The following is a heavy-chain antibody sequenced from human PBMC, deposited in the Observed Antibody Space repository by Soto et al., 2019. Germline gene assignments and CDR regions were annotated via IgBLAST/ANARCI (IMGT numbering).Heavy chain of an antibody. V-gene: IGHV3-23*01. D-gene: IGHD3-22*01. Sequence: EVQLLESGGGFVQPGGSLRLSCAASGFTFSNYALSWVRQAPGTGLEWVSGISGSGGRTYYADSVKGRFTISRDNSKNTLYLQMNSLRAEDTAVYYCAKDLVVGTTTGFDYWGQGTLVTVSS. CDR3: AKDLVVGTTTGFDY. CDR2: ISGSGGRT. J-gene: IGHJ4*02. CDR1: GFTFSNYA.